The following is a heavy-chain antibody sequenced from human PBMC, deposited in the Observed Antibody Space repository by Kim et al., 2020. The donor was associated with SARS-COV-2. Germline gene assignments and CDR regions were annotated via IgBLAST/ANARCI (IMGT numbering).Heavy chain of an antibody. CDR2: ISYDGSNK. D-gene: IGHD6-6*01. Sequence: GGSLRLSCAASGFTFSSYGMHWVRQAPGKGLEWVAVISYDGSNKYYADSVKGRFTISRDNSKNTLYLQMNSLRAEDTAVYYCAKMDDLVQRAFDIWGQGTMVTVSS. CDR3: AKMDDLVQRAFDI. CDR1: GFTFSSYG. V-gene: IGHV3-30*18. J-gene: IGHJ3*02.